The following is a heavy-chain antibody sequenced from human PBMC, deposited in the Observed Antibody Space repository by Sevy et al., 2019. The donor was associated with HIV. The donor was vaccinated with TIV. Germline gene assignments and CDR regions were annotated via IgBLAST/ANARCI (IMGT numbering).Heavy chain of an antibody. CDR3: TREASAAGTSFGLDV. Sequence: GGSLRLSCVGSGFNFNKHFMVWVRQAPGRGLQWVSSISSRSGYIFYSESVRGRFTISRDNAKNSLFLEMNNLGVEDTAVYYCTREASAAGTSFGLDVWGQGTTVTVSS. D-gene: IGHD6-13*01. J-gene: IGHJ6*02. CDR1: GFNFNKHF. V-gene: IGHV3-21*01. CDR2: ISSRSGYI.